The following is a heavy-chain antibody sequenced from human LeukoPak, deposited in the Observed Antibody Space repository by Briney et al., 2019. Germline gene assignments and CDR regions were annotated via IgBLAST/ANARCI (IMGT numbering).Heavy chain of an antibody. CDR1: GGTFTNYA. CDR2: IIPIRDII. CDR3: ARGSMVRGVIQNMDV. J-gene: IGHJ6*02. D-gene: IGHD3-10*01. Sequence: SVKVSCKASGGTFTNYAITWVRQAPGQGLEWMGTIIPIRDIINYAQRLQGRVTITADKSTSTAYMELSSLRSEDTAVYYCARGSMVRGVIQNMDVWGQGTTVTVSS. V-gene: IGHV1-69*04.